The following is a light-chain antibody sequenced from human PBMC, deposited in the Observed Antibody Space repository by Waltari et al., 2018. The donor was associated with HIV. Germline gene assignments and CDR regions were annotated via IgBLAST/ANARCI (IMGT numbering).Light chain of an antibody. CDR3: CSYAGSSTVV. Sequence: QSALTQPASVSGSPGQSITISCTGTSSDVGSYNLVSWYQQNPGKAPKLMIDEVSKRPPGVSNRFSGSKSGNTDSLTISGLQAEDESDYYCCSYAGSSTVVFGGGTKLTVL. V-gene: IGLV2-23*02. J-gene: IGLJ2*01. CDR1: SSDVGSYNL. CDR2: EVS.